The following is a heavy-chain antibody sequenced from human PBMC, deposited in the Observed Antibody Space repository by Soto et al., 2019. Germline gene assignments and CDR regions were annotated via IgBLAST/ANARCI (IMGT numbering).Heavy chain of an antibody. J-gene: IGHJ4*02. V-gene: IGHV3-23*01. CDR2: TSGSGDST. Sequence: GGSLRRSGVACGFTFSSYVMSWARQAPGKGLEGVSATSGSGDSTHYADSVKGRFTISRDNSKKTLYLQMNSLRAEDTAVYYCAKGRKVTTFDYWGQGTLVTVSS. CDR1: GFTFSSYV. CDR3: AKGRKVTTFDY. D-gene: IGHD4-17*01.